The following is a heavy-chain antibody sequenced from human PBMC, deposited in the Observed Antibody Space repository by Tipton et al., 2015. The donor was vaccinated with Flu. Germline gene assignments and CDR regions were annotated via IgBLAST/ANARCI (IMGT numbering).Heavy chain of an antibody. Sequence: TLSLTCTVTGGSMKSTYWSWIRQPPGTGLQWLGYVYYTGTTKYHPSVESRAAISIDTSKNQFSLKMSSVTAADTAVYYCARAPGRPCSANACPNWFDPCGQGTLVTVSS. CDR2: VYYTGTT. D-gene: IGHD2-15*01. CDR3: ARAPGRPCSANACPNWFDP. CDR1: GGSMKSTY. J-gene: IGHJ5*02. V-gene: IGHV4-59*12.